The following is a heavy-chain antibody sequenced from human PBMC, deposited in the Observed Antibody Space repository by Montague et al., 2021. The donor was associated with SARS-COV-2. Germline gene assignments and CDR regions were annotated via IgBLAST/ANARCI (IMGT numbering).Heavy chain of an antibody. CDR1: GGSFSGYY. D-gene: IGHD3-10*01. CDR2: INHSGST. CDR3: ARGRRILLWLGELLSGGDYYGMDV. V-gene: IGHV4-34*01. J-gene: IGHJ6*02. Sequence: SETLSLTCAVYGGSFSGYYWSWIRQPPGKGLEWIGEINHSGSTNYNPSLKSRVTISVDTSKNQFSLKLSSVTAAGTAVYYCARGRRILLWLGELLSGGDYYGMDVWGQGTTVTVSS.